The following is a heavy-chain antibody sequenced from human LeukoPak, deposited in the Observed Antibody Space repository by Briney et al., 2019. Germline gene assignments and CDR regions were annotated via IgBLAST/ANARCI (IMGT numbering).Heavy chain of an antibody. CDR3: ARAGFSTSRDF. CDR1: GFTFSSYW. Sequence: GGSPRLSCAASGFTFSSYWMSWVRQAPGKGLEWVANINEGGSEGYYVDSLKGRFTISRDNAKNSLYLQMNSLRAEDTAVYYCARAGFSTSRDFWGQGTLVTVSS. D-gene: IGHD2-2*01. CDR2: INEGGSEG. J-gene: IGHJ4*02. V-gene: IGHV3-7*03.